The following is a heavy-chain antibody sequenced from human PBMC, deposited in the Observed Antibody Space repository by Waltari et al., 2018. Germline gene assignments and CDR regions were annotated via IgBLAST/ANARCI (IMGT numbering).Heavy chain of an antibody. CDR2: KAYDGSKK. V-gene: IGHV3-30*04. Sequence: QVPLLASGGGGVLPGRSLTPALAAYGSTSSCCCITRSPQAPGKGVAGVAVKAYDGSKKYYVDSVKGRFTISRDNSKNTLYLQMNSLRAEDTAVYYCARAHIVVVPAAMLGLGDYWGQGTLVTVSS. CDR3: ARAHIVVVPAAMLGLGDY. D-gene: IGHD2-2*01. CDR1: GSTSSCCC. J-gene: IGHJ4*02.